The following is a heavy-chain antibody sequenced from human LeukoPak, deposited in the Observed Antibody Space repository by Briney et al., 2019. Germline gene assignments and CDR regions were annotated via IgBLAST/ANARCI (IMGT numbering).Heavy chain of an antibody. D-gene: IGHD6-13*01. J-gene: IGHJ6*03. Sequence: GESLKVSCKGSGYSFTSYWIGWVRQMLGKGLEWMGIIYPGDSDTRYSPSFQGQVTISADKSISTAYLQWSSLKASDTAMYYCARRGLAAAGYYYYYYMDVWGKGTAVTVSS. CDR2: IYPGDSDT. CDR1: GYSFTSYW. V-gene: IGHV5-51*01. CDR3: ARRGLAAAGYYYYYYMDV.